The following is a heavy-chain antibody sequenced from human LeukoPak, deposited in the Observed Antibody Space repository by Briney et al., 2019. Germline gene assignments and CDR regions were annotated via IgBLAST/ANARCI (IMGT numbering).Heavy chain of an antibody. CDR1: GFTFSSYG. CDR3: AKGVRIPFGVVRDYYYMDV. D-gene: IGHD3-3*01. CDR2: IRYDGSNK. V-gene: IGHV3-30*02. Sequence: GGSLRLSCAASGFTFSSYGMHWVRQAPGKGLEWVAFIRYDGSNKYYADSVKGRFTISRDNSKNTLYLQMNSLRAEDTAVYYCAKGVRIPFGVVRDYYYMDVWGKGTTVTVSS. J-gene: IGHJ6*03.